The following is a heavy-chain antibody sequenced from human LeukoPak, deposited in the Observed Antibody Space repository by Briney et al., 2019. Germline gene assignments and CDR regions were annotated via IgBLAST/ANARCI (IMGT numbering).Heavy chain of an antibody. Sequence: SETLSLTCTVSGYSISGGYYWGWIRKPPGKGLEWIGTIFQSVSTYYNPSLKSRVTTSVDTSKNQFSLKLSSVTAADTAVYYCARNNSNGFDFWSQGTLVTVSS. D-gene: IGHD6-19*01. J-gene: IGHJ4*02. CDR2: IFQSVST. V-gene: IGHV4-38-2*02. CDR3: ARNNSNGFDF. CDR1: GYSISGGYY.